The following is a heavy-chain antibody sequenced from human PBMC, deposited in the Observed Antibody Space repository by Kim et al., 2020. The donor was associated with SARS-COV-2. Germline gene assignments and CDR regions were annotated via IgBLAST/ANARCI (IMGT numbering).Heavy chain of an antibody. CDR3: ARDPIGYCSGGSCYLLLDY. Sequence: GGSLRLSCAASGFTFSSYAMHWVRQAPGKGLEWVAVISYDGSNKYYADSVKGRFTISRDNSKNTLYLQMNSLRAEDTAVYYCARDPIGYCSGGSCYLLLDYWGQGTLVTVSS. V-gene: IGHV3-30*04. CDR1: GFTFSSYA. CDR2: ISYDGSNK. J-gene: IGHJ4*02. D-gene: IGHD2-15*01.